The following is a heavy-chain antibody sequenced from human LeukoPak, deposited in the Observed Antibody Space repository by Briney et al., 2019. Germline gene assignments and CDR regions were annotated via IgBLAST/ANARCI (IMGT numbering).Heavy chain of an antibody. CDR1: GFTFSSYN. V-gene: IGHV3-21*04. Sequence: GGSLRLSCAASGFTFSSYNMNWVRQAPGKGLEWVSSISSSSTYIYYADSVKGRFTISRDNAKNALYLQMNSLRAEDTAFYYCGKGMALTSIDYWGQGTLVTVSS. D-gene: IGHD2-8*01. J-gene: IGHJ4*02. CDR2: ISSSSTYI. CDR3: GKGMALTSIDY.